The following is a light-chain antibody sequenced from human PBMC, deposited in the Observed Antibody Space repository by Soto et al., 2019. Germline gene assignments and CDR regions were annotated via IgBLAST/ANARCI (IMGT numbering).Light chain of an antibody. V-gene: IGKV3-15*01. CDR3: QQYNSYYPGT. J-gene: IGKJ1*01. CDR2: GAS. Sequence: EILMTQSPSTLSVSPGERATLSCGASQSVSSNLAWYQQKPGQAPRLLIYGASTRATGVPARFSGSGSGTEFTLTISSLQSEDFAVHYCQQYNSYYPGTFGQGTKVDIK. CDR1: QSVSSN.